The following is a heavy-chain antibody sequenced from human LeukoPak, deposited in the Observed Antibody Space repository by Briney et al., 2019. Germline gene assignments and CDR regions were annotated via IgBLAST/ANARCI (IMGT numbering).Heavy chain of an antibody. D-gene: IGHD3-3*01. Sequence: GASVKVSCKASGYTFTSYDINWVRQATGQGLEWMGWMNPNSGNTGYARKFRGRVTMTRTTSISTAYMELSSLRSEDTAVYYCARGGYDFWSGYYPSKGMDVWGQGTTVTVSS. CDR1: GYTFTSYD. CDR3: ARGGYDFWSGYYPSKGMDV. V-gene: IGHV1-8*01. J-gene: IGHJ6*02. CDR2: MNPNSGNT.